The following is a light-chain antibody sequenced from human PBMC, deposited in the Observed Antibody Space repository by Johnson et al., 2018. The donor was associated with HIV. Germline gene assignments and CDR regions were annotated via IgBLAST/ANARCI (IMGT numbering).Light chain of an antibody. Sequence: QLVLTQPPSVSAAPGQKVTISCSGSSSNIGNNYVSWYQQLPGTAPKLLIYENNKRPSGIPDRFSGSKSGTSATLGINGLQTGDEADYYCGTWDSSLSAGGVFGSGTKVTVL. V-gene: IGLV1-51*02. CDR3: GTWDSSLSAGGV. CDR1: SSNIGNNY. J-gene: IGLJ1*01. CDR2: ENN.